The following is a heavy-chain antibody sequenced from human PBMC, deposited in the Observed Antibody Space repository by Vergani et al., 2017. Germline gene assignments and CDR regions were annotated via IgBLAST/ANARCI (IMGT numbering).Heavy chain of an antibody. D-gene: IGHD5-18*01. CDR2: IYYSGST. J-gene: IGHJ4*02. V-gene: IGHV4-59*11. CDR1: GGSISSHY. Sequence: QVQLQESGPGLVRPSETLSLTCTVSGGSISSHYWSWIRQPPGKGLEWIGYIYYSGSTNYNPSLKSRVTISVDTSKNQFSLKRSSVTAADTAVYYCAVGYGYKNDYWGQGTLVTVSS. CDR3: AVGYGYKNDY.